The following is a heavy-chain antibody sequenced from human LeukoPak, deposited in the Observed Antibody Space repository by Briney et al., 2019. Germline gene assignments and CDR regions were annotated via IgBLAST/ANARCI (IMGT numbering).Heavy chain of an antibody. CDR1: GGSLSSSSYY. CDR2: IYYSGST. CDR3: ARIQAPYYDFWSGYYENYMDV. V-gene: IGHV4-39*01. J-gene: IGHJ6*03. Sequence: SETLSLTCTVSGGSLSSSSYYWGWIRQPPGKGLEWIGSIYYSGSTYYNPSLKSRVTISVDTSKNQFSLKLSSVTAADTAVYYCARIQAPYYDFWSGYYENYMDVWGKGTTVTVSS. D-gene: IGHD3-3*01.